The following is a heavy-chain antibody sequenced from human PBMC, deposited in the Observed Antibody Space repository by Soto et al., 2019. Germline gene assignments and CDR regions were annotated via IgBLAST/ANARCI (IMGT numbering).Heavy chain of an antibody. CDR2: IYHSGST. Sequence: QVQLQESGPGLVKPSGTLSLTCAVSGGSISSSNWWSWVRQPPGKGLEWIGEIYHSGSTNYNPSLKTRVTIPVDRPKNQFAPKLSSVTAADTAVYYCAGSSGWGFDYWGQGTLVTVSS. V-gene: IGHV4-4*02. J-gene: IGHJ4*02. CDR1: GGSISSSNW. CDR3: AGSSGWGFDY. D-gene: IGHD6-19*01.